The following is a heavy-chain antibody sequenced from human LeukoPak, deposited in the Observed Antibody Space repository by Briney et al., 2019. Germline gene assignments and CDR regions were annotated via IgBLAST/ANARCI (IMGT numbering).Heavy chain of an antibody. D-gene: IGHD1-26*01. CDR2: ITNSGTYI. V-gene: IGHV3-21*01. CDR3: ARDPYSGRYGDYYYYYMDV. J-gene: IGHJ6*03. Sequence: PGGSLRLSCAASGFTFNNYNMNWVRQAPGKALEWVSSITNSGTYIFYADSVKGRFTISRDNAKNSLYLQMNSLGPEDTAVYYCARDPYSGRYGDYYYYYMDVWGKGTTVTISS. CDR1: GFTFNNYN.